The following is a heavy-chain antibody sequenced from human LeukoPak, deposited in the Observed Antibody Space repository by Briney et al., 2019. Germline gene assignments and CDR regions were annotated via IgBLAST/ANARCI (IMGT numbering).Heavy chain of an antibody. J-gene: IGHJ3*01. CDR3: ARDARSLVGAFDV. Sequence: PSETLSLTCTVSGYSIRSGYYWGWIRQPPGKGLEWIGSIYHSGSTYNNPSLKSRVSISVDTSKNQFSLKLSSVTAADTAVYYCARDARSLVGAFDVWGQGTMVTVSS. V-gene: IGHV4-38-2*02. CDR1: GYSIRSGYY. D-gene: IGHD2-2*01. CDR2: IYHSGST.